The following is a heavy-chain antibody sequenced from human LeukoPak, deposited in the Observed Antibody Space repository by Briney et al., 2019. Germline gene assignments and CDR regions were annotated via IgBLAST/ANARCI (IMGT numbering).Heavy chain of an antibody. CDR2: INPNSGGT. Sequence: ASVKVSCKASGYTFTGYYIHWVRQAPGQGLEWMGWINPNSGGTKYAQKFQGRVTMTRDTSINTAYMELSRLRSDDTAVYYCAREREITIFGVVGTPPFDPWGQGTLVTVSS. D-gene: IGHD3-3*01. J-gene: IGHJ5*02. CDR3: AREREITIFGVVGTPPFDP. CDR1: GYTFTGYY. V-gene: IGHV1-2*02.